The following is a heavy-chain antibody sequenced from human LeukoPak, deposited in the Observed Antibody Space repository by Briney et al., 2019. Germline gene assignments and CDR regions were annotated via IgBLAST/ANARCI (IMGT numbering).Heavy chain of an antibody. V-gene: IGHV4-39*01. Sequence: SETLSLTCAVPGASISNNKYFWAWIRQPPGKGLEWIGTVYYIGTTFYNPSLKSRLTLSVDTSKNQLSLKLGSVTAADTSVYYCARLSDRDPQHWFDPWGQGILVTVSS. D-gene: IGHD3-10*01. CDR2: VYYIGTT. CDR1: GASISNNKYF. CDR3: ARLSDRDPQHWFDP. J-gene: IGHJ5*02.